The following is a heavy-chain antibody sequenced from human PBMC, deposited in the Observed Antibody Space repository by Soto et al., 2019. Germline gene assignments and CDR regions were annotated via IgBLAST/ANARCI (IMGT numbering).Heavy chain of an antibody. CDR2: INPNSGGT. V-gene: IGHV1-2*02. CDR1: GYTFTGYY. D-gene: IGHD3-9*01. Sequence: ASVKVSCKASGYTFTGYYMHWVRQAPGQGLEWMGWINPNSGGTNYAQKFQGRVTMTRDTSISTAYMELSRLRSDDTAVYYCARVFGDYDILTGYYTPMDYYYGMDVWGQGTTVTVSS. J-gene: IGHJ6*02. CDR3: ARVFGDYDILTGYYTPMDYYYGMDV.